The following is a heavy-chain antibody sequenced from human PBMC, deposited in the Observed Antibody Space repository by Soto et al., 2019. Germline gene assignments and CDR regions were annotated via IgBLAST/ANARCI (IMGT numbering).Heavy chain of an antibody. CDR2: IGAPPEHT. D-gene: IGHD2-15*01. CDR1: GFNFRFNA. J-gene: IGHJ4*02. CDR3: ARLPGDAAPRPDY. Sequence: PGGALRPSPTAFGFNFRFNAMRWVRQAPRTGLQWCTSIGAPPEHTYYLNTVNGRFTIARDSAKITLYLDVTSLRGEDKALYYCARLPGDAAPRPDYWGRGTRVTVSS. V-gene: IGHV3-23*01.